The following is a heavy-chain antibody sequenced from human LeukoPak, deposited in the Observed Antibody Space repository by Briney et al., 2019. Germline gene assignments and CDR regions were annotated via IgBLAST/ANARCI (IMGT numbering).Heavy chain of an antibody. Sequence: GGSLRLSCAASGFTFGSIAMSWVRQAPGKGLEWVSVITSGGGTTYYADSVKGRFTVSRDNSKNTLYLQMNSLTVEDTAIYYCAKKGSSWYEEYYFDYWGQGTLVTVSS. D-gene: IGHD6-13*01. V-gene: IGHV3-23*01. CDR3: AKKGSSWYEEYYFDY. J-gene: IGHJ4*02. CDR2: ITSGGGTT. CDR1: GFTFGSIA.